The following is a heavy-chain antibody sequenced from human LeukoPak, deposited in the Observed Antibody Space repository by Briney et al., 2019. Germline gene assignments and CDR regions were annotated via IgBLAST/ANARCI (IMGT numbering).Heavy chain of an antibody. CDR1: GFTFSGYY. CDR3: ARVRGSGFCSGSSCAKDPGYYYYMDV. V-gene: IGHV3-11*01. D-gene: IGHD2-2*01. CDR2: INRSGSTI. J-gene: IGHJ6*03. Sequence: GGSLRLSCEGSGFTFSGYYMSWIRQAPGKGLEWVSYINRSGSTIYYADSVKGRLTISRDNAKKSLDLQMYSLRAEDAAVYYCARVRGSGFCSGSSCAKDPGYYYYMDVWGKGTTVTVSS.